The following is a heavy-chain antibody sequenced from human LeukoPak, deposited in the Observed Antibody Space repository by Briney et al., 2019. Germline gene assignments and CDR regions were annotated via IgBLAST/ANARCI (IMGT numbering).Heavy chain of an antibody. CDR3: ARARSSLAEFDY. CDR2: IYYNGST. V-gene: IGHV4-31*03. D-gene: IGHD3-3*02. CDR1: GGSISSSSSY. Sequence: SETLSLTCTVSGGSISSSSSYWTWIRQHPGKGLEWIGYIYYNGSTYYNPSLSSRVTLSLDTSKNQFSLKLSSVAAADTAVYYCARARSSLAEFDYWGQGTLVTVSS. J-gene: IGHJ4*02.